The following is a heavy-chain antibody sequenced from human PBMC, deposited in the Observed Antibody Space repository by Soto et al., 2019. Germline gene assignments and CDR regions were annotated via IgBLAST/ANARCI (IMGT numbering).Heavy chain of an antibody. D-gene: IGHD3-16*01. J-gene: IGHJ6*02. Sequence: QGQLVQSGAEVKKPGSSVKVSCRASGATFTNSVITWVRKGPGQGLEFMGGIIPLLGTVDYAENFQGRVTLAADDVPDSVYLDMRSLRSDETAVYYCERSGLRRPHNPYRFFGLDGWGHGTTVSV. CDR1: GATFTNSV. V-gene: IGHV1-69*01. CDR3: ERSGLRRPHNPYRFFGLDG. CDR2: IIPLLGTV.